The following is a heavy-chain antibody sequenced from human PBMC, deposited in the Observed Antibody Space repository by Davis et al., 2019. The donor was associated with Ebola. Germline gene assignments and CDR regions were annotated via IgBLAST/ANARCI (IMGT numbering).Heavy chain of an antibody. CDR2: IYYSGST. Sequence: PSETLSLTCTVSGGSISSGGYYWSWIRQHPGKGLEWIGYIYYSGSTYYNPSLKSRVTISVDTSKNQFSLKLSSVTAADTAVYYCAKTAVVVPAPTYYYMDVWGKGTTVTVSS. D-gene: IGHD2-2*01. J-gene: IGHJ6*03. V-gene: IGHV4-31*03. CDR1: GGSISSGGYY. CDR3: AKTAVVVPAPTYYYMDV.